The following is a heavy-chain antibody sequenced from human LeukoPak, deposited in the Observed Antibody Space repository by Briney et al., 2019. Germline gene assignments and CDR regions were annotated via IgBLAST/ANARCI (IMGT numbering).Heavy chain of an antibody. CDR2: IYYSGST. Sequence: SSETLSLTCTVSGGSISSSRYYWGWIRQPPGKGLEWIGSIYYSGSTYYNPSLKSRVTISVDTSKNQFSLKLSSLTAADTAVYYCARDSGSSGWGFDYWGQGTLVTVSS. V-gene: IGHV4-39*07. D-gene: IGHD6-19*01. CDR3: ARDSGSSGWGFDY. J-gene: IGHJ4*02. CDR1: GGSISSSRYY.